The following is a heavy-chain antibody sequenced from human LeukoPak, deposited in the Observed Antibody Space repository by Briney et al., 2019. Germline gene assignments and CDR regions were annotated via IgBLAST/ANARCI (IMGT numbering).Heavy chain of an antibody. Sequence: SETLSLTCAVYGGSFSGYYWSWIRQPPGKGLEWIGEINHSGSTNYNPSLKSRGTISVDTSKNQFSLKLSSVTAADTAVYYCARYSYGYIFDYWGQGTLVTVSS. D-gene: IGHD5-18*01. J-gene: IGHJ4*02. V-gene: IGHV4-34*01. CDR1: GGSFSGYY. CDR3: ARYSYGYIFDY. CDR2: INHSGST.